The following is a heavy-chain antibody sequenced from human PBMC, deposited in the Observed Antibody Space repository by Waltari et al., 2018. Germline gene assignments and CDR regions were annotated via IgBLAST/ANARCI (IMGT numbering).Heavy chain of an antibody. CDR2: ISYDGSNK. Sequence: QVQMVESGGGVVQPGGSLRRHWAASGFTVSSYARHWVRQDPGKGLEWVAVISYDGSNKYYADSVKGRFTISRDNSKNTLYLQMSSLRAEDTAVYYCAREDSSGWPSGAFDIWGQGTMVTVSS. J-gene: IGHJ3*02. CDR1: GFTVSSYA. D-gene: IGHD6-19*01. V-gene: IGHV3-30-3*01. CDR3: AREDSSGWPSGAFDI.